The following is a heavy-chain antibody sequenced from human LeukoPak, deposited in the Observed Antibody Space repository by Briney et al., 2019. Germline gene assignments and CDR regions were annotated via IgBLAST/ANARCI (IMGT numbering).Heavy chain of an antibody. Sequence: SETLSLTCTVSGDSITSGDYYWTWIRQPPGKGLEWVAYMHYTGNTYYNSSLKSRLTISVDTSKNQFSLRLSFVTAADTAMYYCARHLSGSSWFDPWGQGTLVTVSS. J-gene: IGHJ5*02. V-gene: IGHV4-30-4*08. D-gene: IGHD1-26*01. CDR3: ARHLSGSSWFDP. CDR1: GDSITSGDYY. CDR2: MHYTGNT.